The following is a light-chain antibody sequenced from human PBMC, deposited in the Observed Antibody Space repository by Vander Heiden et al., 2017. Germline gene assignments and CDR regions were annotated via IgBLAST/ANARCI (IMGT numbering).Light chain of an antibody. Sequence: EIVLTQSPGTLSLSPGERATLSCRASQSVSSSYLAWYQQKPGQAPRLLIYEASSRATGIPDRFSGSGSGTDFTLTISRLEPEDFAVYYCQQDGSSSRTFGGGTKVEIK. V-gene: IGKV3-20*01. CDR3: QQDGSSSRT. J-gene: IGKJ4*01. CDR2: EAS. CDR1: QSVSSSY.